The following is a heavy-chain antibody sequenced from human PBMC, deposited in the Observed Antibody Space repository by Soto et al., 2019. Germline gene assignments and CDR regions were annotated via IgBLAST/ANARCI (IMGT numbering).Heavy chain of an antibody. CDR1: GYSFTSYW. CDR2: IDPSDSYT. Sequence: PGESLKISCKGSGYSFTSYWTSWVRQMPGKGLEWMGRIDPSDSYTNYSPSFQGHVTISADKSISTAYLQWSSLKASDTAMYYCARRSSGSYYYYGMDVWGQGTTVTVSS. J-gene: IGHJ6*02. D-gene: IGHD1-26*01. V-gene: IGHV5-10-1*01. CDR3: ARRSSGSYYYYGMDV.